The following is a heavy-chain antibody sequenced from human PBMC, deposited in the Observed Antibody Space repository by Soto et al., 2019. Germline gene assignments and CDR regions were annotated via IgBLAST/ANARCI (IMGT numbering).Heavy chain of an antibody. CDR1: GFTFNNAW. V-gene: IGHV3-15*07. D-gene: IGHD3-10*01. CDR3: TTLRCLWSWYGMDV. CDR2: MKSKTDGGTT. J-gene: IGHJ6*01. Sequence: EVQLVESGGGLVRPGGSLRLSCAASGFTFNNAWMNWVRQAPGKGLEWVGRMKSKTDGGTTDYAAPVKGRFTTSRDDSQTRLDMPMTCLEAEEPVVYYCTTLRCLWSWYGMDVWGQGTPVTVSA.